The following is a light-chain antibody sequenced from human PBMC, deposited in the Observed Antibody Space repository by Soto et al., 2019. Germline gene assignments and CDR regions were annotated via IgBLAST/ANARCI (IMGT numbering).Light chain of an antibody. Sequence: DVQMTQSPATLSASVGERVTITCRASQSINSLLAWYQQKPGKAPKFLIYDVSTLESGVPARFSGSGSGTEFTLTISSLQPEDFATYFCQQYDSYPLTFGGGTKVDIK. V-gene: IGKV1-5*01. CDR3: QQYDSYPLT. CDR1: QSINSL. J-gene: IGKJ4*01. CDR2: DVS.